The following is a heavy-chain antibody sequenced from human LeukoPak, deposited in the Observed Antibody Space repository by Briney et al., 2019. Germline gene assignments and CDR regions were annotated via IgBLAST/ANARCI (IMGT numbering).Heavy chain of an antibody. V-gene: IGHV3-30-3*01. Sequence: PGGSLRLSCVGSGFTFSRYWLNWVRQAPGKGLEWVAVISYDGSNKYYADSVKGRFTISRDNSKNTLYLQMNSLRAEDTAVYYCARGIAAADVFDIGAQGKMVTVSS. CDR2: ISYDGSNK. D-gene: IGHD6-13*01. CDR3: ARGIAAADVFDI. J-gene: IGHJ3*02. CDR1: GFTFSRYW.